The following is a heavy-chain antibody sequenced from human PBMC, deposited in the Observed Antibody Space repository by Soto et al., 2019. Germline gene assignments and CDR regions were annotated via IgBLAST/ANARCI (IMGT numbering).Heavy chain of an antibody. CDR1: GFTFSHAW. D-gene: IGHD2-15*01. Sequence: GGSLRLSCAASGFTFSHAWMSWVRQAPGKGLEWVGRIKSKADGETKDYGAPVRGRFTISRDDAKDTLYLQMNSLRIEDTAVYYCCVVKRLDQYSTSGYWFDPGGPGTRGTVSS. V-gene: IGHV3-15*01. J-gene: IGHJ5*02. CDR2: IKSKADGETK. CDR3: CVVKRLDQYSTSGYWFDP.